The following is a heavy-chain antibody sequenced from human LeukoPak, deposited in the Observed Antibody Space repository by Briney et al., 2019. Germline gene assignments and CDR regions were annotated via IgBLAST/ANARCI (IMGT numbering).Heavy chain of an antibody. Sequence: GGSLRLSCAASGLTFSSYAMSWVRQAPGKGLGWVSTISSSSSYIYYADSVKGRFTISRDNAKNSLYLQMISLRAEDKTVYYCARRGYSGSAPDYWGQGTLVTVSS. CDR2: ISSSSSYI. V-gene: IGHV3-21*01. J-gene: IGHJ4*02. CDR3: ARRGYSGSAPDY. D-gene: IGHD5-12*01. CDR1: GLTFSSYA.